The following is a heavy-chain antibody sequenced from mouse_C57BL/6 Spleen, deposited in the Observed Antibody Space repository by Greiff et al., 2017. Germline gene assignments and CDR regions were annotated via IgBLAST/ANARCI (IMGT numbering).Heavy chain of an antibody. CDR3: AREEGATFAY. V-gene: IGHV3-6*01. Sequence: EVKLVESGPGLVKPSQSLSLTCSVTGYSITSGYYWNWIRQFPGNKLEWMGYISYDGSNNYNPSLKNRISITRDTSKNQFFLKLNSVTTEDTATYYCAREEGATFAYWGQGTLVTVSA. CDR2: ISYDGSN. D-gene: IGHD3-1*01. J-gene: IGHJ3*01. CDR1: GYSITSGYY.